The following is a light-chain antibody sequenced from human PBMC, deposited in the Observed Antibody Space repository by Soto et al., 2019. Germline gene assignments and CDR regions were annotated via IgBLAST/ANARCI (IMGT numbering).Light chain of an antibody. J-gene: IGKJ4*01. CDR2: AAS. Sequence: AIRITQSPSSLSASTGDRVTITCRASQGISSYLAWYQQKPGKAPKLLIYAASTLQSGVPSRFSGSGSGTDFTLTISCLQAEDFATYYCQQLNSYPLTCGGGTKVDI. CDR3: QQLNSYPLT. V-gene: IGKV1-8*01. CDR1: QGISSY.